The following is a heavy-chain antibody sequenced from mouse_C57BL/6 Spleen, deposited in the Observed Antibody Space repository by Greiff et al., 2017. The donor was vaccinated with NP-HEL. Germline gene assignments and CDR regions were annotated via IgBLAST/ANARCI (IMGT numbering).Heavy chain of an antibody. D-gene: IGHD1-1*01. Sequence: QVQLKQSGAELVRPGTSVKVSCKASGYAFTNYLIEWVKQRPGQGLEWIGVINPGSGGTNYNEKFKGKATLTVDKSSSTAYMQLSSLTSEDSAVYYCARSDYYGRGDYFDYWGQGTTLTVSS. CDR3: ARSDYYGRGDYFDY. J-gene: IGHJ2*01. CDR1: GYAFTNYL. CDR2: INPGSGGT. V-gene: IGHV1-54*01.